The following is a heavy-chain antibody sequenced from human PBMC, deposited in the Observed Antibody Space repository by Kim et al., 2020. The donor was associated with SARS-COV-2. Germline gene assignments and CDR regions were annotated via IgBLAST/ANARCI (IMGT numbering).Heavy chain of an antibody. Sequence: GGSLRLSCAASGFTFSSYGMHWVRQAPGKGLEWVAVISYDGSNKYYADSVKGRFTISRDNSKNTLYLQMISLRAEDTAVYYCAKEGLGLYGDLNVDYWGQGTLVTVSS. CDR1: GFTFSSYG. CDR3: AKEGLGLYGDLNVDY. V-gene: IGHV3-30*18. CDR2: ISYDGSNK. J-gene: IGHJ4*02. D-gene: IGHD4-17*01.